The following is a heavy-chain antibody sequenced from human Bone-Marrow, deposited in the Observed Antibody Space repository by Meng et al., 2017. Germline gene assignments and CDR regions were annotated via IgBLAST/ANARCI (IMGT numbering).Heavy chain of an antibody. CDR3: AGPANGSGSREIPKNYYYYGMDV. V-gene: IGHV1-2*06. CDR2: INPNSGGT. Sequence: ASVKVSCKASGYTFTGYYMHWVRQAPGQGLEWIGRINPNSGGTNYAQKFQGRVTMTRDTSISTAYMELSRLRSDDTAVYYCAGPANGSGSREIPKNYYYYGMDVWGQGTMVTVSS. CDR1: GYTFTGYY. D-gene: IGHD3-10*01. J-gene: IGHJ6*02.